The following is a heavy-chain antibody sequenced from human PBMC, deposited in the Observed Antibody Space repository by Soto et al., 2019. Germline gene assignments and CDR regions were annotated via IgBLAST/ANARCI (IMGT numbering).Heavy chain of an antibody. J-gene: IGHJ4*02. D-gene: IGHD7-27*01. Sequence: QVQLVQSGAEVKKPGASVKVSCKAAAYTFTSYDINWVRQATGQAFEWMGWMNPNNGNTAYAQKFQVRVTMTRDTSKSTAFMELSSLTSEDTAVYYCARGPRNWGVDYWGQGTLVTVSS. V-gene: IGHV1-8*01. CDR3: ARGPRNWGVDY. CDR1: AYTFTSYD. CDR2: MNPNNGNT.